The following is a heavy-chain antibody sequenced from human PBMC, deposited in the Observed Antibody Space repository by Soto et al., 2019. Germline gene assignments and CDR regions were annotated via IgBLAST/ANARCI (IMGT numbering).Heavy chain of an antibody. CDR2: VIPIIGER. V-gene: IGHV1-69*02. CDR3: ARPAVNDLDADSSAFDI. Sequence: QVQLVQSGAEVKEPGSSVKVSCKVSGGTFSSQTINWVRQVPGQGLEWMGSVIPIIGERKYAQSFLGRGTITADRSTTTAYMELSSLRSEDTAVYYCARPAVNDLDADSSAFDIWGQGTMVTVSS. J-gene: IGHJ3*02. CDR1: GGTFSSQT. D-gene: IGHD1-1*01.